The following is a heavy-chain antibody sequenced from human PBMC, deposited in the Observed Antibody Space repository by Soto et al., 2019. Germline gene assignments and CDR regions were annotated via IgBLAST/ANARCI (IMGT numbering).Heavy chain of an antibody. D-gene: IGHD3-22*01. CDR1: GYRLTHYV. CDR3: VRDYASDSGVHLDF. Sequence: QVQLVQSVTEVKKPGASVKVSCKASGYRLTHYVIHWVRQAPGQRLEWMGGIGAGDGKTYYSQNFQGRVTITKDTSASPADMESSSLISEDTAVYYCVRDYASDSGVHLDFWGQGTLVTVSS. CDR2: IGAGDGKT. J-gene: IGHJ4*02. V-gene: IGHV1-3*01.